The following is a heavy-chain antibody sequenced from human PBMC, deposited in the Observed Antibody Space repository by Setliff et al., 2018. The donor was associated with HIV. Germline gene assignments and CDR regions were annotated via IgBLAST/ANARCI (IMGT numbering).Heavy chain of an antibody. CDR2: IKSKTDGGTT. J-gene: IGHJ6*02. CDR1: GFTFSNAW. CDR3: ARDQLAMVRRNGMDV. Sequence: GGSLRLSCAASGFTFSNAWMSWVRQAPGKGLEWVGRIKSKTDGGTTDYVTPVKGRFTISRDDSKNTLYLQMNSLKTEDTAVYYCARDQLAMVRRNGMDVWGQGTTVTVSS. V-gene: IGHV3-15*01. D-gene: IGHD3-10*01.